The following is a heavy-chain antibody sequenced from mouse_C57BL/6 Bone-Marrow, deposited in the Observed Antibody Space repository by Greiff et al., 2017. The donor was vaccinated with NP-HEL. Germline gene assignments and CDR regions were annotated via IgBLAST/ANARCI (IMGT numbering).Heavy chain of an antibody. Sequence: EVKLVESGGDLVKPGGSLKLSCAASGFTFSSYGMSWVRQTPDKRLEWVATISSGGSYTYYPDSVKGRFTISRDNAKNTLYLQMSSLKSEDTAMYYCARQFYGSSTFAYWGQGTLVTVSA. V-gene: IGHV5-6*02. J-gene: IGHJ3*01. CDR3: ARQFYGSSTFAY. D-gene: IGHD1-1*01. CDR1: GFTFSSYG. CDR2: ISSGGSYT.